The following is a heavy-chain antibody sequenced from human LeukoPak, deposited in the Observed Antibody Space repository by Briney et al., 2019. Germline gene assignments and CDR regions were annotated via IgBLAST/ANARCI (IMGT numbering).Heavy chain of an antibody. CDR2: ISGSGGLT. CDR3: AKSPAGPTIYYYMDV. Sequence: QSGGSLRLSCAASGFTFSSYGMSWVRQAPGKGLEWVSAISGSGGLTYYADSVKGRFTISRDNSKNTLYLQMNSLRAEDTAVYFCAKSPAGPTIYYYMDVWGKGTTVTVSS. D-gene: IGHD1-26*01. CDR1: GFTFSSYG. J-gene: IGHJ6*03. V-gene: IGHV3-23*01.